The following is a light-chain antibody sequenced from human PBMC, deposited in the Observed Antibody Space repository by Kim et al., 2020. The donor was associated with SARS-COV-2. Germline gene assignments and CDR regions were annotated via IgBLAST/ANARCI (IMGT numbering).Light chain of an antibody. CDR1: LSLLHGNGYSC. J-gene: IGKJ2*01. Sequence: DPASSSCRSRLSLLHGNGYSCLRWYLQKPGQSPQLLVYLASTRASGVPDRFSGSGSGTDFTLRISKLGAGDVWVFYCMQALRTPYTFGQGTKLEI. CDR2: LAS. V-gene: IGKV2-28*01. CDR3: MQALRTPYT.